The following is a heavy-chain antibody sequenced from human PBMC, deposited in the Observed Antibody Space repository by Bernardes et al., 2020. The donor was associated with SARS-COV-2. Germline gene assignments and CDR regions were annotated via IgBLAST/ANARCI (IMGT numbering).Heavy chain of an antibody. D-gene: IGHD2-15*01. CDR3: AKNFAT. CDR1: GDNW. J-gene: IGHJ4*02. Sequence: PQTLSPTCAVTGDNWWSRVRQPPGKGLEWIGEITYGWHTNYNPSLKSRVTISLDKSNGHVSLKVDSVTAADTAVYYCAKNFATWGQGTLVTVSS. V-gene: IGHV4-4*03. CDR2: ITYGWHT.